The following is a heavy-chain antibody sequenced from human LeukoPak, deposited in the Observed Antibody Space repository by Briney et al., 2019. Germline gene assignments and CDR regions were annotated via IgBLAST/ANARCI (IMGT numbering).Heavy chain of an antibody. V-gene: IGHV3-49*04. Sequence: PGGSLRLSCTTSGFTLGDHAMNWVRQAPGKGLEWVGFIRSYAYRGTTEYAASVKGRFTISRDDSNSVVYLQMNGLRSEDTAVYYCTRGPIQLWVHNGVDVWGQGTTVTVSS. D-gene: IGHD5-18*01. CDR2: IRSYAYRGTT. J-gene: IGHJ6*02. CDR1: GFTLGDHA. CDR3: TRGPIQLWVHNGVDV.